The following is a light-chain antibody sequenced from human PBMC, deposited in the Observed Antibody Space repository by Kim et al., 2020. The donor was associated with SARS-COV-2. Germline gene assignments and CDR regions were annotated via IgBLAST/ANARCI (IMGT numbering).Light chain of an antibody. CDR3: QKYNSLPLT. CDR1: QSVSSN. V-gene: IGKV3-15*01. CDR2: GAS. J-gene: IGKJ4*01. Sequence: EMGMTQSPATLSVSPGERATLSCRASQSVSSNLAWYQQKPGQAPRLLIYGASTRATGIPARFSGNGSGTEFTLTISSLQSEDFAVYYCQKYNSLPLTFVGGTKLEI.